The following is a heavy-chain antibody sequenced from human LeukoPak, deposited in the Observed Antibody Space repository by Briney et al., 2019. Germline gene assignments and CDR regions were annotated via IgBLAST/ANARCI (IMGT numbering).Heavy chain of an antibody. CDR1: GGTFSSYA. CDR2: IIPIFGTA. D-gene: IGHD2-2*01. J-gene: IGHJ3*02. CDR3: AREVVPAAIGGGYAFDI. Sequence: GASVKVSCKASGGTFSSYAISWVRQAPGQGLEWMGGIIPIFGTANYAQKFQGRVTITADESTSTAYMEQSSLRSEDTAVYYCAREVVPAAIGGGYAFDIWGQGTMVTVSS. V-gene: IGHV1-69*13.